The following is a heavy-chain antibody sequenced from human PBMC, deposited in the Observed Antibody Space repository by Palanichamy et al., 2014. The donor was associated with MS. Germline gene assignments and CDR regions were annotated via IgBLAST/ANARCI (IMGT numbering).Heavy chain of an antibody. CDR3: ARGRYYYPYYFDS. CDR1: DDSINSLDYY. Sequence: QVQLQESGPGLLKPSQTLSLSCSVYDDSINSLDYYWSWIRQTPGKGLEWIAHIYFSGTTFFNPSLKSRITISVDRSKSQVSLNLTSVTAADTALYFCARGRYYYPYYFDSWGQGTLVSVSS. J-gene: IGHJ4*02. V-gene: IGHV4-30-4*01. CDR2: IYFSGTT. D-gene: IGHD1-26*01.